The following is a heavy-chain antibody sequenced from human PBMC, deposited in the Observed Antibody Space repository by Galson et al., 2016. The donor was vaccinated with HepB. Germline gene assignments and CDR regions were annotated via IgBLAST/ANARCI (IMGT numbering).Heavy chain of an antibody. D-gene: IGHD6-13*01. Sequence: SLRLSCAASGFTFGDAWMNWVRQAPGKGLEWVSIIYTGGSTFYADSVKGRFTISRDSSKNTVYLQMNSLRAEDTAVYYCARGQQQLVIRAFDIWGQGTMVTVSS. CDR2: IYTGGST. CDR3: ARGQQQLVIRAFDI. CDR1: GFTFGDAW. V-gene: IGHV3-53*01. J-gene: IGHJ3*02.